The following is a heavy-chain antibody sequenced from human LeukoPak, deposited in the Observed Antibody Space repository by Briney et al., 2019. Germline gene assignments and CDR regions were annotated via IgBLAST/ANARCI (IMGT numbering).Heavy chain of an antibody. CDR3: ARDGNSGYDLTYYYGMDV. J-gene: IGHJ6*02. D-gene: IGHD5-12*01. Sequence: GGSLRLSCAASGFTFSSYAMHWVRQAPGKGLEWVAVTPYDGDNKYYADSVKGRFTISRDNSKDTLYLQMNSLRAEDTALYYCARDGNSGYDLTYYYGMDVWGQGTTVTVSS. V-gene: IGHV3-30-3*01. CDR2: TPYDGDNK. CDR1: GFTFSSYA.